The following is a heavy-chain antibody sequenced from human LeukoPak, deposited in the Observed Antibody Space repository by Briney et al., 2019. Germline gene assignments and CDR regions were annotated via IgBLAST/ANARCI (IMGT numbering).Heavy chain of an antibody. CDR1: GYTFTSYY. V-gene: IGHV1-2*04. J-gene: IGHJ3*02. D-gene: IGHD3-22*01. Sequence: WASVKVSCKASGYTFTSYYMHWVRQAPGQGLEWMGWINPNSGGINYAQKFQGWVTMTRDTSISTAYMELSRLRSDDTAVYYCARDGNYYDSSGYFDAFDIWGQGTMVTVSS. CDR2: INPNSGGI. CDR3: ARDGNYYDSSGYFDAFDI.